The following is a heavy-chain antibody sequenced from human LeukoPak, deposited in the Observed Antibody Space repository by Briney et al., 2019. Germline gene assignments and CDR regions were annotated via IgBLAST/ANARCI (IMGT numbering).Heavy chain of an antibody. D-gene: IGHD3-16*02. Sequence: ASVKVSCKASGYIFTDYYMHWVRQAPGQELGWMGRINPNSGGTNYAQKFQGWVTMTRDTSISTAYMELSRLRSDDTAVYYCARERVITFGGVIVFIYYGMDVWGQGTTVTVSS. CDR2: INPNSGGT. CDR3: ARERVITFGGVIVFIYYGMDV. V-gene: IGHV1-2*04. J-gene: IGHJ6*02. CDR1: GYIFTDYY.